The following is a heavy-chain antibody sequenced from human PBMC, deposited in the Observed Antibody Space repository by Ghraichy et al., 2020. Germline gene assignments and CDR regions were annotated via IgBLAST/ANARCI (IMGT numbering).Heavy chain of an antibody. J-gene: IGHJ4*02. CDR1: GFTFSSYA. Sequence: SCAASGFTFSSYAMSWVRQAPGKGLEWVSAISGSGGSTYYADSVKGRFTISRDNSKNTLYLQMNSLRAEDTAVYYCAKWRTRYCSSTSCSYFDYWGQGTLVTVSS. D-gene: IGHD2-2*01. CDR2: ISGSGGST. V-gene: IGHV3-23*01. CDR3: AKWRTRYCSSTSCSYFDY.